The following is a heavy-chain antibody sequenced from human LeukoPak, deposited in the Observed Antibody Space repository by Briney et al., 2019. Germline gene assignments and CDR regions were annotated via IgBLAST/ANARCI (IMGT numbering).Heavy chain of an antibody. CDR3: ARGRKSSFNWFDP. V-gene: IGHV1-69*04. Sequence: GASVKVSCKASGGTFSSYAISWVRQAPGQGLEWMGRIIPILGIANYAQKFQGRVTITADKSTSTAYMELSSLRSEDTAVYYCARGRKSSFNWFDPWGQGTLVTVSS. J-gene: IGHJ5*02. CDR2: IIPILGIA. CDR1: GGTFSSYA. D-gene: IGHD6-13*01.